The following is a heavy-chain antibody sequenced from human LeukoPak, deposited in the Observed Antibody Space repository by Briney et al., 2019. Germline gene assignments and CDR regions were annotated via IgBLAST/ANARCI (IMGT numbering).Heavy chain of an antibody. D-gene: IGHD2-8*02. CDR1: GFTFSTFA. J-gene: IGHJ4*02. V-gene: IGHV3-23*01. CDR3: ATYRQVLLPLES. Sequence: GGSLRLSCEASGFTFSTFAMSWVRQPSGKGLEWVSSIFPSGGEIHYADSVRGRFTISRDNSKSTLSLQMNSLRAEDTAICYCATYRQVLLPLESWGQGTLVTVSS. CDR2: IFPSGGEI.